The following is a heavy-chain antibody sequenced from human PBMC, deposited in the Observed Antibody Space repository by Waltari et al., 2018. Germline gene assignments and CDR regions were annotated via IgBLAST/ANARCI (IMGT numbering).Heavy chain of an antibody. CDR2: IYTXXXX. CDR3: ARLTGIRAFDY. V-gene: IGHV4-61*02. CDR1: GRSISSGSSY. Sequence: QVQLQESGPGLVKPSQTLSLTCPVSGRSISSGSSYSSWFRQPAGTGLLWIGRIYTXXXXXXXXXXXSRXTISVDTSKNQFSLKLSSVTAADTAVYYCARLTGIRAFDYWGQGTLVTVSS. J-gene: IGHJ4*02. D-gene: IGHD2-15*01.